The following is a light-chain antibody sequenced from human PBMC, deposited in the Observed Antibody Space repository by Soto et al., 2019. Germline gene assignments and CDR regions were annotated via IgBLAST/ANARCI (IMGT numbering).Light chain of an antibody. J-gene: IGKJ1*01. V-gene: IGKV3-20*01. CDR3: QQYGTSPQT. CDR1: QSVTSNY. Sequence: EFVLTQSPGTLSFSPGERATLSCGASQSVTSNYLAWYQQKPGQAPGLLIYDTSTRASGVPDRFSGSGSGTEFTLTISRLEPEDFAVYYCQQYGTSPQTFGQGTKVDIK. CDR2: DTS.